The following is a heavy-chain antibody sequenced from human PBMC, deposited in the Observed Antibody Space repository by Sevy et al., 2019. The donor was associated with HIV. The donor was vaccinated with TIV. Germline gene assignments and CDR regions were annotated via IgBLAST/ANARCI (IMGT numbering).Heavy chain of an antibody. J-gene: IGHJ3*02. D-gene: IGHD3-22*01. V-gene: IGHV3-23*01. CDR3: AGGRYDSSGSFYALDI. CDR1: GFTFTSYA. CDR2: IYGSGGVT. Sequence: GGSLRLSCKPSGFTFTSYAMNWVRQAPGKGLEWISTIYGSGGVTYYADSVKGRFTISRDKSKNTLYLQMNSLRTEDTALYYCAGGRYDSSGSFYALDIWGQGTMVTVSS.